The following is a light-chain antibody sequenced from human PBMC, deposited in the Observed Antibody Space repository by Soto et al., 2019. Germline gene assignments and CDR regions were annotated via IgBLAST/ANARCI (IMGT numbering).Light chain of an antibody. CDR1: QAITND. V-gene: IGKV1-17*01. CDR2: AAS. CDR3: LRHNSYRRT. Sequence: DIQMTQSPSSLSASVGDRVTITCRASQAITNDLSWYQQKPGEPPKRLIYAASTLHSGVPSRFSGSGSGTEFTLTFSSRQHEDFATYFCLRHNSYRRTFGQGTKVEIK. J-gene: IGKJ1*01.